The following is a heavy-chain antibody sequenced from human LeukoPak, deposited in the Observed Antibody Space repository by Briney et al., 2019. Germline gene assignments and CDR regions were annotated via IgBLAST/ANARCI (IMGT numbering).Heavy chain of an antibody. V-gene: IGHV4-39*07. Sequence: SETLSLTCTVSGGSISSSSYYWGWIRQPPGKGLEWIGSIYYSGSTYYNPSLKSRVTISVDTSKNQFSLKLSSVTAADTAVYYCARSPRGYYSSTSCFYMDVWGKGTTVTVSS. CDR1: GGSISSSSYY. D-gene: IGHD2-2*01. CDR2: IYYSGST. J-gene: IGHJ6*03. CDR3: ARSPRGYYSSTSCFYMDV.